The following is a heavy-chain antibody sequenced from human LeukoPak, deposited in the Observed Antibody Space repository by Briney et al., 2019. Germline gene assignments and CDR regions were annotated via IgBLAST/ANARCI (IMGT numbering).Heavy chain of an antibody. V-gene: IGHV3-7*01. CDR3: ARDRGYYVFDY. Sequence: GGSLRLSCAASGFTFSNYWMTWVRQAPGKGLEWVAHVKPDGSEKSYVDSVKGRFTISRDNAQNSLYLQMSSLRAEDTAVYYCARDRGYYVFDYWGQGTLVTVSS. D-gene: IGHD3-22*01. J-gene: IGHJ4*02. CDR1: GFTFSNYW. CDR2: VKPDGSEK.